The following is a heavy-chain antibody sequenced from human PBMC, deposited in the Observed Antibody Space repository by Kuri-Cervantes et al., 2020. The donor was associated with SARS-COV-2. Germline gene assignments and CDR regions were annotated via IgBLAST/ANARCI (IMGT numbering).Heavy chain of an antibody. Sequence: ASVKVSCKASGYTFTSYAMNWVRQAPGQGLEWMGWINTNTGNPTYAQGFTGRFVFSLDTSVSTAYLQISGLKAEDTAVYYCAKSVGYDLHFYYYMDVWGPGTTVTVSS. CDR3: AKSVGYDLHFYYYMDV. D-gene: IGHD5-12*01. CDR2: INTNTGNP. J-gene: IGHJ6*03. CDR1: GYTFTSYA. V-gene: IGHV7-4-1*02.